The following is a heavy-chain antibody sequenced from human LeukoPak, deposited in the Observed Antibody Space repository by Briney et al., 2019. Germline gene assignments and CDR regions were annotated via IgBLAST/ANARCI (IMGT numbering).Heavy chain of an antibody. Sequence: PGGSLTLSRVASGFTFGRHAMNWGRQAPGKGLEWVSSISRNSLYMYYADSLKGRFTISRDNAKNSLYLQMASLRAEDTAVYDCARDKVGHDFWSGYSYFWGQGTLVTVSS. CDR3: ARDKVGHDFWSGYSYF. V-gene: IGHV3-21*06. D-gene: IGHD3-3*01. CDR1: GFTFGRHA. J-gene: IGHJ4*02. CDR2: ISRNSLYM.